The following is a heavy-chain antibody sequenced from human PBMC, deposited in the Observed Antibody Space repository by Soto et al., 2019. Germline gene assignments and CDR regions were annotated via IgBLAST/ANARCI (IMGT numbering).Heavy chain of an antibody. D-gene: IGHD3-22*01. V-gene: IGHV3-30*04. CDR3: NNSSGGSSSVGMDY. CDR2: ITRDGYNK. J-gene: IGHJ4*02. Sequence: WRSLRLSFTGSVFVFKNYALNWFRQAPGKGMEWVASITRDGYNKYYADTVKGRFTISRDNSRDTLSLQMTALRTEDSYIYYCNNSSGGSSSVGMDYWGQGTRVTVSS. CDR1: VFVFKNYA.